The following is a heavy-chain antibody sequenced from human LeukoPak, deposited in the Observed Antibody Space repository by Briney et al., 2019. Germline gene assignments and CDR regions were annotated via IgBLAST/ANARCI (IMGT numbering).Heavy chain of an antibody. J-gene: IGHJ4*02. CDR2: IYPGDSDT. CDR3: ARQTYNYHFDY. Sequence: GESLKIPCKGSGYSFTNYWIGWVRQMPGKGLEWMGIIYPGDSDTRYSPSFQGQVTISADKSINTAYLQWSSLKASDTAIYYCARQTYNYHFDYWGQGTLVTVSS. CDR1: GYSFTNYW. D-gene: IGHD1-1*01. V-gene: IGHV5-51*01.